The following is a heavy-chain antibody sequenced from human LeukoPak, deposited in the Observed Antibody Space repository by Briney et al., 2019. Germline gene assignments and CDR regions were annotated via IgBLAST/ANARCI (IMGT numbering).Heavy chain of an antibody. Sequence: GGSLRLFCVASGFPFRSYSMHWVPDSTGKALECVSSISGSSTYIYYADSVKRRFTISRDNANNPLYLQMNSLRADDTAVYYCARDLNYDILTGSLRAYFDSWGQGARVTVSS. J-gene: IGHJ4*02. CDR1: GFPFRSYS. CDR3: ARDLNYDILTGSLRAYFDS. V-gene: IGHV3-21*01. D-gene: IGHD3-9*01. CDR2: ISGSSTYI.